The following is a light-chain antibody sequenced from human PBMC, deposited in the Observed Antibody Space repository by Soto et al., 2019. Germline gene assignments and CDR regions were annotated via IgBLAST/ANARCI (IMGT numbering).Light chain of an antibody. CDR3: QQLNSYLS. V-gene: IGKV1-9*01. CDR1: QGISSY. CDR2: AAS. Sequence: IQLTQSPSSLSASVGDRVTITCPASQGISSYLAWYQQKPGKAPKLLIYAASTLQSGVPSRFSGSGSGTDFTLTISSLQPEDFATYYCQQLNSYLSFGPGTKVDIK. J-gene: IGKJ3*01.